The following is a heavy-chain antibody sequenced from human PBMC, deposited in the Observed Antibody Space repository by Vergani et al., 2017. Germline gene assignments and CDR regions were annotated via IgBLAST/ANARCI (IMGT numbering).Heavy chain of an antibody. Sequence: EVDLVESGGGLAQPGGSLRLSCEASGITFWKFGMHWVRQGPGQGLEWVSGISWNSGAVDYADSVRGRFTISRDNAKNSLFLEMNSLRFEDTAVYFCTKGSVYYHDSAGHGYDPYTGFDLWGQGTVVTVSS. V-gene: IGHV3-9*01. CDR3: TKGSVYYHDSAGHGYDPYTGFDL. CDR2: ISWNSGAV. CDR1: GITFWKFG. D-gene: IGHD5-12*01. J-gene: IGHJ3*01.